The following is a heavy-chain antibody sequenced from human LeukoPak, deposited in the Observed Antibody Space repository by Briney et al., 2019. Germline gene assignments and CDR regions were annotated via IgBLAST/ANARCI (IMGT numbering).Heavy chain of an antibody. CDR2: IIPILGIA. J-gene: IGHJ4*02. CDR1: GGTFSSYA. D-gene: IGHD3-10*01. Sequence: SVKVSCKASGGTFSSYAISWVRQAPGQGLEWMGRIIPILGIANYAQKFQGRVTITADKSTSTAYMELSSLRSEDTAVYYCARYYYGSGSYFHDYWGQGTLVTVSS. CDR3: ARYYYGSGSYFHDY. V-gene: IGHV1-69*04.